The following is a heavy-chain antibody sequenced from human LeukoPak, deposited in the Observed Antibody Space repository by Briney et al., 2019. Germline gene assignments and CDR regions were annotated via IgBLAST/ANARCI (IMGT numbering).Heavy chain of an antibody. CDR1: GESHSGFY. J-gene: IGHJ4*02. Sequence: SDTLSLTCAVYGESHSGFYYMWLRQPPGKGLEWIGEIDHSGDTNNNPSLKSRATISIDTSKSQVFLKVTSVTAEDAALYYCARGSPFQEWGQGTLVTVSS. V-gene: IGHV4-34*04. CDR2: IDHSGDT. CDR3: ARGSPFQE.